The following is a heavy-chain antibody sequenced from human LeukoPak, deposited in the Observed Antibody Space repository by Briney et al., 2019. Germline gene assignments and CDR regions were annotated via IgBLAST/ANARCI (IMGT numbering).Heavy chain of an antibody. V-gene: IGHV4-59*01. Sequence: PSETLSLTCTVSGGSISSYYWSWIRQPPGKGLEWVGYIYYSGSTKYNPSLKSRVTISVDTSKNQFSLKLSSVTAADTAVYYCARARGYSYGYPFDYWGQGTLVTVSS. CDR3: ARARGYSYGYPFDY. CDR1: GGSISSYY. CDR2: IYYSGST. J-gene: IGHJ4*02. D-gene: IGHD5-18*01.